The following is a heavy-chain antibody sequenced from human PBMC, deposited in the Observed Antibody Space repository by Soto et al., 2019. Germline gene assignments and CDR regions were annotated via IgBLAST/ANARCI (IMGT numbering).Heavy chain of an antibody. CDR1: GYPFSGRY. CDR3: GRGRSGQIVVFY. CDR2: IGPESGAT. J-gene: IGHJ4*02. V-gene: IGHV1-2*02. Sequence: XAVKVSCKAAGYPFSGRYIHWGRQAPQQGPEWMGEIGPESGATRYAQKFQGRVTMTMDTSITTVYMELKNLSPDDTAVYYCGRGRSGQIVVFYWGQGTPVTVSS. D-gene: IGHD1-26*01.